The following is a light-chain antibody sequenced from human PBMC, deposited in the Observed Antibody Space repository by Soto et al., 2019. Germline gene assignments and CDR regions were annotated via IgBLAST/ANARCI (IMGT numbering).Light chain of an antibody. CDR2: ATS. Sequence: EIVMTQSPATLSVSPGERATLSCRASQSISSNLAWYQQKPAQAPRLLIYATSTRATGITARFSRSGSGTEFTLTFSTLQSEDFAVYYCQQYYNGWAFGQGTKVEIK. CDR3: QQYYNGWA. CDR1: QSISSN. V-gene: IGKV3-15*01. J-gene: IGKJ1*01.